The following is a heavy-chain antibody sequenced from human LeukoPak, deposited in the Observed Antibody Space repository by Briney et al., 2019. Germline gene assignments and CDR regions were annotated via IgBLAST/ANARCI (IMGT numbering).Heavy chain of an antibody. V-gene: IGHV1-18*01. CDR2: ISAYNGDT. CDR1: GYTFTSYG. J-gene: IGHJ4*02. D-gene: IGHD1-26*01. Sequence: ASVKVSCKASGYTFTSYGISWVRQAPGQGLEWMGWISAYNGDTNYAQKLQGRVTMTTDTSTSTAYMELRSLRSEDTAVYYCANLRMGYFDYWGQGTLVTVSS. CDR3: ANLRMGYFDY.